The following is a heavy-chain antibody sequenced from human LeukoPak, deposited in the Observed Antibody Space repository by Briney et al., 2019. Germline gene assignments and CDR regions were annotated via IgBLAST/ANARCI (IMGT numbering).Heavy chain of an antibody. D-gene: IGHD6-13*01. Sequence: GGSLRLSCAASGFTFDDYAMHWVRQAPGKGLEWVSGISWNSGSIGYADPVKGRFTISRDNAKNSLYLQMNSLRAEDTALYYCAKDISPRKAAGTIYYYYGMDVWGQGTTVTVSS. V-gene: IGHV3-9*01. CDR2: ISWNSGSI. CDR3: AKDISPRKAAGTIYYYYGMDV. J-gene: IGHJ6*02. CDR1: GFTFDDYA.